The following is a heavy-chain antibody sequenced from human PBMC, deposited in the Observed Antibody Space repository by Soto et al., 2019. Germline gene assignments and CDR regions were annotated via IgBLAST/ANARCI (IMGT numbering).Heavy chain of an antibody. CDR1: GGTFSSYA. CDR2: IIPIFGTA. Sequence: QVQLVQSGAEVKKPGSSVKVSCKASGGTFSSYAISWVRQAPGQGLEWMGGIIPIFGTANYAQKFQGRVTITADESTSTAYMERSSLRSEGTAVYYCAATLRGIAAAGRPFDYWGQGTLFTVSS. V-gene: IGHV1-69*12. D-gene: IGHD6-13*01. J-gene: IGHJ4*02. CDR3: AATLRGIAAAGRPFDY.